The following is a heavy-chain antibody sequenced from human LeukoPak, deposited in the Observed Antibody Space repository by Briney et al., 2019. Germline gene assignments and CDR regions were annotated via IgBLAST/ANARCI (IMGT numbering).Heavy chain of an antibody. CDR1: GFTFSSYG. Sequence: PGRSLRLSCAASGFTFSSYGMHWVRQAPGKGLEWVAVISYDGSNKYYADSVKGRFTISRDNSKNTLYLQMNSLRAEDTAVYYCATLRLNTAMVTDAFDIWGQGTMVTVSS. CDR3: ATLRLNTAMVTDAFDI. D-gene: IGHD5-18*01. V-gene: IGHV3-30*03. J-gene: IGHJ3*02. CDR2: ISYDGSNK.